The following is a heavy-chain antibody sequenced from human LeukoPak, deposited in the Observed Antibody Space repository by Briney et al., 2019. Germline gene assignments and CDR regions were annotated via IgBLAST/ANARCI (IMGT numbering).Heavy chain of an antibody. V-gene: IGHV3-64D*09. CDR2: ISNNGGST. J-gene: IGHJ4*02. CDR3: VRSVTTLSDFHN. CDR1: EFTLSSYI. D-gene: IGHD4-17*01. Sequence: PGGSLRLSCLASEFTLSSYIMHWVRQAPGKGLEYVSAISNNGGSTYYADSVKGRFTISRDNSKNTLYLQMNSLRPEGTAVYYCVRSVTTLSDFHNWGQGTLVTVSS.